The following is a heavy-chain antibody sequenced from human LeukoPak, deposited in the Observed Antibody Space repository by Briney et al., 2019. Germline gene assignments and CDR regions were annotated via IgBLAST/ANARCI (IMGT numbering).Heavy chain of an antibody. CDR3: VRQSEGLDY. Sequence: PGGSLRLSCAASGFTFSPHTMPWVRQAPGKGLEWVAVITENGSTKYYAESVKGRFSVSRDDSKNTLHLQMSSLTTDDTAVYFCVRQSEGLDYWGQGTLVTVSS. D-gene: IGHD5/OR15-5a*01. CDR2: ITENGSTK. V-gene: IGHV3-30-3*01. CDR1: GFTFSPHT. J-gene: IGHJ4*02.